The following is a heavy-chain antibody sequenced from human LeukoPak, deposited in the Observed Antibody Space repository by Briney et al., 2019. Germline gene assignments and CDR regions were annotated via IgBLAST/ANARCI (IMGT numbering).Heavy chain of an antibody. CDR3: ARAGSNSWYVFDH. D-gene: IGHD6-13*01. J-gene: IGHJ4*02. V-gene: IGHV3-23*01. CDR2: ISGSGGST. Sequence: PGGSLRLSCAASGFTFSSYAMSWVRQAPGKGLEWVSAISGSGGSTYYADSVKGRFTISRDNSKNTLYLQMNSLRAEDTAVYYCARAGSNSWYVFDHWGQGTLVTVSS. CDR1: GFTFSSYA.